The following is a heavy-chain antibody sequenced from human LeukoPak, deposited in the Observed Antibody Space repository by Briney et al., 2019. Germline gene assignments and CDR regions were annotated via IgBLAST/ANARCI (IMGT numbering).Heavy chain of an antibody. CDR2: IYYSGST. CDR1: GGSISSYY. D-gene: IGHD3-10*01. CDR3: ARESRDTRITMVRGASGSWFDP. Sequence: PSETLSLTCTVSGGSISSYYWSWIPQPPGKGLEWIGYIYYSGSTNYNPPLKSRVTISVDTSKNQFSLKLSSVTAADTAVYYCARESRDTRITMVRGASGSWFDPGGQGTLVTVSS. J-gene: IGHJ5*02. V-gene: IGHV4-59*01.